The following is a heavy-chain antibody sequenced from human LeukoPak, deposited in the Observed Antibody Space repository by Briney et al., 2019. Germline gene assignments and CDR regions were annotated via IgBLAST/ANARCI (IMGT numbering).Heavy chain of an antibody. Sequence: GGSLRLSCAASGFTFSSYAMHWVRRAPGKGLEWVAVISYDGSNKYYADSVKGRFTISRDNSKNTLYLQMNSLRAEDTAVYYCARDHSTSLPFDYWGQGTLVTVSS. CDR1: GFTFSSYA. V-gene: IGHV3-30*01. D-gene: IGHD2-2*01. J-gene: IGHJ4*02. CDR2: ISYDGSNK. CDR3: ARDHSTSLPFDY.